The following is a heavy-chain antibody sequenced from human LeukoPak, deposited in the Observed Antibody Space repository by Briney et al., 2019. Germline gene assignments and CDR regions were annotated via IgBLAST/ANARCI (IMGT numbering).Heavy chain of an antibody. CDR1: GYTFTSYY. CDR3: ARDEGSGWAPTGY. Sequence: ASVKVSYKASGYTFTSYYMHWVRQAPGQGLEWMGIINPSGGSTSYAQKFQGRATMTRDTSTSTVYMELSSLRSEDTAVYYCARDEGSGWAPTGYWGQGTLVTVS. CDR2: INPSGGST. J-gene: IGHJ4*02. V-gene: IGHV1-46*01. D-gene: IGHD6-19*01.